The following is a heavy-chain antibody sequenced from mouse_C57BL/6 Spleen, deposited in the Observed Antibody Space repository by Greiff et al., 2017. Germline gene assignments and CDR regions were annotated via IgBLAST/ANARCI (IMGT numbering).Heavy chain of an antibody. CDR2: ISYDGSN. CDR1: GFSITSGYY. Sequence: EVQLQQSGPGLVKPSQSLSLSCSVTGFSITSGYYWNWIRQFPGNQLEWMGYISYDGSNNYNPSLKNRISITRATSKKQFFQKLNSVTTEDTATYYCAREGIYGNYWYFDVWGTGTTVTVSS. V-gene: IGHV3-6*01. J-gene: IGHJ1*03. D-gene: IGHD2-1*01. CDR3: AREGIYGNYWYFDV.